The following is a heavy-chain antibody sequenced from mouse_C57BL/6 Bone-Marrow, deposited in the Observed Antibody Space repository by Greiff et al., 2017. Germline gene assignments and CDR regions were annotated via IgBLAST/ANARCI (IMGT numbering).Heavy chain of an antibody. Sequence: EVMLVESGGGLVKPGGSLKLSCAASGFTFSDYGMHWVRQAPEKGLEWVAYISSGSSTIYYADTVKGRFTISGDNAKNTLFLQMTRLRSEDTAMYYCARESDYDGYYEEYYYAMDYWGQGTSVTVSS. CDR2: ISSGSSTI. CDR1: GFTFSDYG. V-gene: IGHV5-17*01. CDR3: ARESDYDGYYEEYYYAMDY. J-gene: IGHJ4*01. D-gene: IGHD2-3*01.